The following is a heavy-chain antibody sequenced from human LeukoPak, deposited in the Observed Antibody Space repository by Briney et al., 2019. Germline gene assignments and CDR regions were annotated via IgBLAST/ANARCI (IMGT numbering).Heavy chain of an antibody. CDR1: GFNFSSYG. V-gene: IGHV3-30*02. D-gene: IGHD2-2*01. Sequence: PGGSLRLSCAASGFNFSSYGMHWVRQAPGKGLEWVAFIRYDGSNKYYADSVKGRFTISRDNPKNTLYLQMNSLRAEDTAVYYCAKQVRADGGAGDYFDYWGQGTLVTVSS. CDR3: AKQVRADGGAGDYFDY. CDR2: IRYDGSNK. J-gene: IGHJ4*02.